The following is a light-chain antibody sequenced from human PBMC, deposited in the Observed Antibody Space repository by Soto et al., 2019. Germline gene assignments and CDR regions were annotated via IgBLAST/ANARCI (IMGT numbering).Light chain of an antibody. CDR2: RAF. V-gene: IGKV3-15*01. J-gene: IGKJ1*01. Sequence: EIVMTQSPATLSLSPGERATLSCRASLSVSSDLAWYRQKPGQAPRLLIYRAFTRATGIPARFSGSGSGTDFTLTISRLVPEDFAVYHCQQYGSLSWTFGQGTKVDIK. CDR1: LSVSSD. CDR3: QQYGSLSWT.